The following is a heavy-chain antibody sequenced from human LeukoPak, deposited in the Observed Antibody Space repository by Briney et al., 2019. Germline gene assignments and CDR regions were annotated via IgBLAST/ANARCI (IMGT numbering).Heavy chain of an antibody. D-gene: IGHD2-2*01. CDR2: IYYSGST. V-gene: IGHV4-39*07. Sequence: ASETLSLTCTVSGGSISSSSYYWGWIRQPPGKGLEWIGNIYYSGSTNYNPSLKSRVTISVDTSKNQFSLKLSSVTAADTAVYYCARLRYCSSTSCYVSWFDPWGQGTLVTVSS. J-gene: IGHJ5*02. CDR1: GGSISSSSYY. CDR3: ARLRYCSSTSCYVSWFDP.